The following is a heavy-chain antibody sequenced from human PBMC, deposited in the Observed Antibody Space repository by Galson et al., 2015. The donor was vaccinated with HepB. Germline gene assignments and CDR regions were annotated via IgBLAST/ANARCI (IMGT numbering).Heavy chain of an antibody. J-gene: IGHJ2*01. CDR3: ARGEAVAGLHWYFDL. D-gene: IGHD6-19*01. CDR1: GGSISSYY. Sequence: LSLTCTVSGGSISSYYWSWIRQPAGKGLEWIGRIYSSGSTSYNPSLKSRVTMSVDTSKKDFSLRLSSVTAADTAVYYCARGEAVAGLHWYFDLWGRGTLVTVSS. CDR2: IYSSGST. V-gene: IGHV4-4*07.